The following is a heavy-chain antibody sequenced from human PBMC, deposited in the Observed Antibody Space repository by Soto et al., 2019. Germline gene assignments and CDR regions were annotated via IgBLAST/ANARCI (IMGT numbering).Heavy chain of an antibody. CDR2: INPNSGGT. D-gene: IGHD3-3*01. Sequence: ASVKVSYKASGYTFTGYYMHWVRQAPGQGLEWMGWINPNSGGTNYAQKFQGWVTMTRDTSISTAYMELSRLRSDDTAVYYCARGTAGDFWSGYYSSTYMDVWGKGTTVTVSS. CDR1: GYTFTGYY. J-gene: IGHJ6*03. V-gene: IGHV1-2*04. CDR3: ARGTAGDFWSGYYSSTYMDV.